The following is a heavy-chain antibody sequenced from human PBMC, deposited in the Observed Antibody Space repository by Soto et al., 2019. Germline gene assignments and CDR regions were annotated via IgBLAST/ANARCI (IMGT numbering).Heavy chain of an antibody. CDR1: CSLTGHY. V-gene: IGHV4-59*11. CDR2: MFHGGTT. J-gene: IGHJ4*02. Sequence: SENPPPTPTVSCSLTGHYWGWVRQPPGKRLEWIGYMFHGGTTKYNPSLQSRVTLSLDTAKNQFSLSLTSVTAADTALYYCARERKGFGYIEYWGQGALVTVSS. CDR3: ARERKGFGYIEY. D-gene: IGHD2-15*01.